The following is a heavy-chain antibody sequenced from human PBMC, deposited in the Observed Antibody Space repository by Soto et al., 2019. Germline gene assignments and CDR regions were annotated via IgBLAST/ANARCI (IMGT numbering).Heavy chain of an antibody. CDR3: ARARYDSSGYNPPIDY. D-gene: IGHD3-22*01. CDR2: ISYDGSNK. Sequence: GSLLLSCAASGFTFSSYAMHWVRPAPGKGLEWVAVISYDGSNKYYADSVKGRFTISRDSSKNTLYLQMNSLRAEDTAVYYCARARYDSSGYNPPIDYWGQGTLVTVS. J-gene: IGHJ4*02. V-gene: IGHV3-30-3*01. CDR1: GFTFSSYA.